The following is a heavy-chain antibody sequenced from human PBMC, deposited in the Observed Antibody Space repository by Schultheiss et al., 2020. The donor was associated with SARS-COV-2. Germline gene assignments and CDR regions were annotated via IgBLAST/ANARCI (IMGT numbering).Heavy chain of an antibody. CDR1: GFTFSSYG. CDR3: ARDTWRTTAMVIPDY. CDR2: IWYDGSNE. V-gene: IGHV3-33*01. Sequence: GESLKISCAASGFTFSSYGMHWVRQAPGKGLEWVAVIWYDGSNEYYADSVKGRFTISRDNSKNTLYLQMNGLRAEDTAVYYCARDTWRTTAMVIPDYWGQGTLVTVSS. J-gene: IGHJ4*02. D-gene: IGHD5-18*01.